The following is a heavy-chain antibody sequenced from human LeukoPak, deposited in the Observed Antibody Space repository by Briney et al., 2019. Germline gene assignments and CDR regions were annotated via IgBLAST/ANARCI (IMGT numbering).Heavy chain of an antibody. Sequence: PSETLSLTCTVSGGSISSSSYYWGWIRQPPGTGLEWIGSIYYSGSTYYNPSLKSRVTISVDTSKNQFSLKLSSVTAADTAVYYCARVPDYYDSSGYRTGDYFDYWGQGTLVTVSS. D-gene: IGHD3-22*01. CDR1: GGSISSSSYY. CDR3: ARVPDYYDSSGYRTGDYFDY. CDR2: IYYSGST. J-gene: IGHJ4*02. V-gene: IGHV4-39*07.